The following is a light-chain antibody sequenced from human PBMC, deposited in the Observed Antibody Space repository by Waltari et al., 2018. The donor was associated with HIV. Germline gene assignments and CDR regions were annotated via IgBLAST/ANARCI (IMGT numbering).Light chain of an antibody. J-gene: IGLJ3*02. CDR1: TSDIGAYAY. Sequence: QSVLTQPASVSGSPGQSITISCTGTTSDIGAYAYVSWYQQHPGKAPKLLIYELTIRSPGISYRFSGSKSGNTASMTISGLQAEDEAHYYCSSYAATTTIVFGGGTRLTVL. CDR2: ELT. V-gene: IGLV2-14*01. CDR3: SSYAATTTIV.